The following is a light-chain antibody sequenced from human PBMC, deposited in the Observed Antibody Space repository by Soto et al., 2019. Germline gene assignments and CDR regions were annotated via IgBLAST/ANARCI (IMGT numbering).Light chain of an antibody. Sequence: DIQMTQSPSSLSASVGDRVTITCRASQRISTYLNWYQQKPGQAPKLLIYVASLLQSGVPSRFSGSGSGTDFTLTISSLQPDDFATYYCQHYNSYSEAFGQGTKVDIK. J-gene: IGKJ1*01. V-gene: IGKV1-39*01. CDR1: QRISTY. CDR3: QHYNSYSEA. CDR2: VAS.